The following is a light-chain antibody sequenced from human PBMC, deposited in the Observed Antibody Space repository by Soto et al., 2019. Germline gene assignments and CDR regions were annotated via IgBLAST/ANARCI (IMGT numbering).Light chain of an antibody. J-gene: IGKJ2*01. V-gene: IGKV1-33*01. CDR3: QQHDNLPYT. CDR2: DAS. Sequence: DIQMTQSPSSLSASVGDRVTITCQASQDISNYLNWYQQKPGKAPKLLIYDASNLETGVPSRFSGGGSGTGFAFTISSLQPEDIGTYFCQQHDNLPYTFGQGTKVDIK. CDR1: QDISNY.